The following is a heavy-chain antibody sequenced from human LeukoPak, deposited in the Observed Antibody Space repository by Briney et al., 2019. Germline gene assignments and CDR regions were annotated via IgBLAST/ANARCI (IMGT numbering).Heavy chain of an antibody. CDR2: ISSSGSTI. J-gene: IGHJ4*02. D-gene: IGHD3-16*01. V-gene: IGHV3-11*04. Sequence: GGSLRLSXAASGFTFSDYYMSWIRQAPGKGLEWVSYISSSGSTIYYADSVKGRFTISRDNAKNSLYLQMNSLRAEDTAVYYCARDRDVRHYYFDYWGQGTLVTASS. CDR1: GFTFSDYY. CDR3: ARDRDVRHYYFDY.